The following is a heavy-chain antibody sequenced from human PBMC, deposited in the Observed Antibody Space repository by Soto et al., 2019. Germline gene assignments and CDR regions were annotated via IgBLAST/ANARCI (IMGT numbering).Heavy chain of an antibody. CDR1: GGSISSGGYY. CDR2: IYYSGST. J-gene: IGHJ4*02. CDR3: ARGKIYSSSSCYFDY. D-gene: IGHD6-13*01. V-gene: IGHV4-31*03. Sequence: QVQLQESGPGLVKPSQTLSLTCTVSGGSISSGGYYWIWIRQHPGKGLEWIGYIYYSGSTYYNPSLKSRVTISVDTSKKQFSLKLSSVTAADTAVYYCARGKIYSSSSCYFDYWGQGTLVTVSS.